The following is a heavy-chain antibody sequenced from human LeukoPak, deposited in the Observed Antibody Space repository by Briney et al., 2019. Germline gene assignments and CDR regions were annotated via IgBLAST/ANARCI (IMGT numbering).Heavy chain of an antibody. J-gene: IGHJ3*02. CDR1: GFTFSSYS. CDR3: ARDPVRGALDGFDI. V-gene: IGHV3-21*01. D-gene: IGHD3-10*01. CDR2: ISSTGTYM. Sequence: PGGSLRLSCAASGFTFSSYSMNWVRQAPGKGLEWVSSISSTGTYMYYADSVKGRYTISKDNAKNSLYLQMNSLRAEDTAVYYCARDPVRGALDGFDIWGQGTMVTVSS.